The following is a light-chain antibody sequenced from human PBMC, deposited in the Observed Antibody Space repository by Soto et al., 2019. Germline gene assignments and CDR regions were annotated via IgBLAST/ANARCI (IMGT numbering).Light chain of an antibody. V-gene: IGLV2-11*01. CDR2: DVN. J-gene: IGLJ3*02. CDR3: CSYAGSYTVV. CDR1: SSDVGGYNY. Sequence: QSVLTQPRSVSGSPGQSVTISCTGTSSDVGGYNYVSWYQQHPGKAPKFMIYDVNKRPSWIPDRFSGSKSGNTASLTISGLQAEDEADYYCCSYAGSYTVVFGGGTKLTVL.